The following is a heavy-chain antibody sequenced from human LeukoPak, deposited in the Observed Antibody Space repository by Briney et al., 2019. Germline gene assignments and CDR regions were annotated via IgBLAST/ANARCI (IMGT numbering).Heavy chain of an antibody. V-gene: IGHV4-4*07. CDR1: GGSISSYY. CDR2: IYSTGST. D-gene: IGHD6-13*01. CDR3: ARQIASAGTAGFDF. Sequence: SETLSPTCTVSGGSISSYYWSWIRQPAGKGLEWIGRIYSTGSTNYNPSLKSPVTMSVDTSKNQFSLRLRSVTAADTAVYYCARQIASAGTAGFDFWGQGALVTVSS. J-gene: IGHJ4*02.